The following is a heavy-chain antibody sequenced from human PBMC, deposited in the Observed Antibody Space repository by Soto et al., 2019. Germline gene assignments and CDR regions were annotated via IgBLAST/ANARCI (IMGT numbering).Heavy chain of an antibody. V-gene: IGHV1-8*01. CDR1: GYTFTSYD. Sequence: QVQLVQSGAEVKKPGASVQVSCKASGYTFTSYDINWVRQATGQGLEWMGWMNPNSGNTGYAQKFQGRVTMTRNTSISTAYMGLSSVRSEDTAVNYCARAVRGVMEDPRRLYYYYYRDVWGKGTTVTVSS. CDR3: ARAVRGVMEDPRRLYYYYYRDV. D-gene: IGHD3-10*01. J-gene: IGHJ6*03. CDR2: MNPNSGNT.